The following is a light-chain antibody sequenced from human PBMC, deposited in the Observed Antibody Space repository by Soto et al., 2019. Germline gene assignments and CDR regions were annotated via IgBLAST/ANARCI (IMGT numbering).Light chain of an antibody. CDR3: EQSVSTPPLT. CDR2: AAS. J-gene: IGKJ4*01. V-gene: IGKV1-39*01. CDR1: QTIGLS. Sequence: DIQMTQSPCSLSASPGDRANITCRASQTIGLSLYWYQQKPGSAPILLLSAASYLRSGVPARFSGGGSGTDFTLTINSLQPEDFATYYCEQSVSTPPLTFGEGTKVEIK.